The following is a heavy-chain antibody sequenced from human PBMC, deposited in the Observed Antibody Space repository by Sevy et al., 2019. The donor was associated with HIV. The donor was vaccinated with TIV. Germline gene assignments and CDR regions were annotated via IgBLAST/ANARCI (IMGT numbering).Heavy chain of an antibody. Sequence: ASVKVSCKASGGTFSSYAISWVRQAPGQGLEWMGGIIPIFGTANYAQKFQGRVTITADESTSTAYMELSSLRSEDTAVYYCASDHCSSTSCYSLLFSMDVWGQGTTVTVSS. J-gene: IGHJ6*02. V-gene: IGHV1-69*13. D-gene: IGHD2-2*01. CDR2: IIPIFGTA. CDR1: GGTFSSYA. CDR3: ASDHCSSTSCYSLLFSMDV.